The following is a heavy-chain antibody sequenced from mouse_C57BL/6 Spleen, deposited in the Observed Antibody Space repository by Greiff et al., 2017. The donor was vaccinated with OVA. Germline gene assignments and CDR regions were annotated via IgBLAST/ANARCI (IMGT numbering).Heavy chain of an antibody. Sequence: EVQRVESEGGLVQPGSSMKLSCTASGFTFSDYYMAWVRQVPEKGLEWVANINYDGSSTYYLDSLKSRFIISRDNAKNILYLQMSSLKSEDTATYYCASYDYDAGGYFDYWGQGTTLTVSS. D-gene: IGHD2-4*01. J-gene: IGHJ2*01. CDR2: INYDGSST. V-gene: IGHV5-16*01. CDR1: GFTFSDYY. CDR3: ASYDYDAGGYFDY.